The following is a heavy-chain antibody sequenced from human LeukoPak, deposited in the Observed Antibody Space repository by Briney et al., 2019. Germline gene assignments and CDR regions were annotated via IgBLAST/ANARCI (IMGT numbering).Heavy chain of an antibody. CDR2: IYYSGST. J-gene: IGHJ4*02. Sequence: PSETLSLTCTVSGGSNSSSSYSWGWIRQPPGKGLEWIGSIYYSGSTYNNPSLKSRGTISVDTSKNQFSLKLNSVTAADTAVYYCARYSSSHFDYWGQGTLVTVSS. D-gene: IGHD6-6*01. V-gene: IGHV4-39*01. CDR1: GGSNSSSSYS. CDR3: ARYSSSHFDY.